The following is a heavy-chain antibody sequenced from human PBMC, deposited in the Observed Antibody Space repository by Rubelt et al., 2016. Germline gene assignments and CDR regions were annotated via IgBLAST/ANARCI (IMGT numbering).Heavy chain of an antibody. CDR3: ARQYEQLERLIDY. Sequence: QVQLQQWGAGLLKPSETLSLTCAVYGGSFSGYYWSWIRQPPGKGLEWIGEINHTGSINYNPSLKRRASISRDTSKNPFPRRLGSVTAADTAVYYCARQYEQLERLIDYWGQGTLVTVSS. CDR1: GGSFSGYY. V-gene: IGHV4-34*01. J-gene: IGHJ4*02. CDR2: INHTGSI. D-gene: IGHD1-1*01.